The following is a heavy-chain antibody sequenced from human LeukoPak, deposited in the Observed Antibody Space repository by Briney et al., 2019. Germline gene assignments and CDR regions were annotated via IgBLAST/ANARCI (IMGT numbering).Heavy chain of an antibody. J-gene: IGHJ6*04. D-gene: IGHD2-21*01. Sequence: GSLRLSCAASGFTFSSYGMHWVRQAPGKGLEWVAVISHDGSNKYYADSVKGRFTISRDNAKNSLYLQMNSLRAEDTAVYYCARELTYSDVWGKGTTVTISS. CDR1: GFTFSSYG. V-gene: IGHV3-30*03. CDR3: ARELTYSDV. CDR2: ISHDGSNK.